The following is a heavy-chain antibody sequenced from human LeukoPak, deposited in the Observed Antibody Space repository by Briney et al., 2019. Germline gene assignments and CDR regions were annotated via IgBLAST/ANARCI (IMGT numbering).Heavy chain of an antibody. CDR2: FYTSATP. CDR1: GGSISRGSYF. D-gene: IGHD2-21*01. V-gene: IGHV4-61*02. CDR3: ARGGIPDY. J-gene: IGHJ4*02. Sequence: SSETLSLTCTVSGGSISRGSYFWSWIRQPAGKGLEWIGRFYTSATPNYNPSLKSRVTISVDTSRNQFSLKLSSVTAADTAVYYCARGGIPDYWGQGTLVTVSS.